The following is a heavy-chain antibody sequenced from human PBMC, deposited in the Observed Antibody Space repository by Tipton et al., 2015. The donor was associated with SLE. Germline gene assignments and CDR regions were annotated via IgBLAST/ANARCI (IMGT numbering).Heavy chain of an antibody. J-gene: IGHJ6*03. Sequence: TLSLTCTVSGGSINNYYWSWIRQPPGKGLEWIGYIYYSGSTNYNPSLKSRVTISVDTSKNQFSLKLSSVTAADTAVYYCARISTGGGQIYCYYYMDVWGKGTTVTVSS. V-gene: IGHV4-59*01. CDR2: IYYSGST. CDR3: ARISTGGGQIYCYYYMDV. D-gene: IGHD2-2*01. CDR1: GGSINNYY.